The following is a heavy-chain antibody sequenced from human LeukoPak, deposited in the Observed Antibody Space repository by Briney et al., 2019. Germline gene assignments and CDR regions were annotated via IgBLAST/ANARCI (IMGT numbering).Heavy chain of an antibody. CDR1: GGTFSSYA. CDR2: IIPIFGTA. Sequence: SVKVSCKASGGTFSSYAISWVRQAPGQGLEWMGGIIPIFGTANYAQKFQGRVTITADESTSTAYMELSSLRSEDTAVYYCARTGVATIWGYYFDYWGQGTLVTVSS. J-gene: IGHJ4*02. D-gene: IGHD5-12*01. V-gene: IGHV1-69*13. CDR3: ARTGVATIWGYYFDY.